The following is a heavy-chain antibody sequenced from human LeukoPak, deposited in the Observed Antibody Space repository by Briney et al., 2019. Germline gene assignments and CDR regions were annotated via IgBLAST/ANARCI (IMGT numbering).Heavy chain of an antibody. CDR3: ATGNFDY. V-gene: IGHV3-30*09. CDR1: GFTFRSHA. CDR2: TSYDGYNK. J-gene: IGHJ4*02. Sequence: GGSLRLSCGASGFTFRSHAMHWVRQAPGKGLEWVAVTSYDGYNKYYADSVKGRFAISRDNAKKSLYLQMNSLRDEDTALYYCATGNFDYWGQGTLVTVSS.